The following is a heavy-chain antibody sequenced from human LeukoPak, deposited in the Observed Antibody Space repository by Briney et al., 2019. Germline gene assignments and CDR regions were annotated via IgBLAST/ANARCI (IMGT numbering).Heavy chain of an antibody. CDR2: ISSSSSYI. CDR3: AREVYSSGWANDY. CDR1: GFTFSSYS. J-gene: IGHJ4*02. V-gene: IGHV3-21*01. Sequence: GGSLRLSCAASGFTFSSYSMNWVRQAPGKGLEWVSSISSSSSYIYYADSVKGRFTISRDIARNSLYLQMNSLRAEDTAVYYCAREVYSSGWANDYWGQGTLVTVSS. D-gene: IGHD6-19*01.